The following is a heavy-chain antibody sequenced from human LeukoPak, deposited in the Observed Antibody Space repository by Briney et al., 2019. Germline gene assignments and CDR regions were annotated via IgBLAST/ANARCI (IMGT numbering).Heavy chain of an antibody. D-gene: IGHD3/OR15-3a*01. CDR2: INTDGSNT. CDR3: ARDIGQVTMTDDAFDI. J-gene: IGHJ3*02. Sequence: QTGGSLRLSCAASGFTFSSYWMHWVRQAPGKGLVWISRINTDGSNTRCEDTVKGRFTISRDNAKNTLYLQMNSLRAEDTAVYYCARDIGQVTMTDDAFDIWGQGTMVTVSS. CDR1: GFTFSSYW. V-gene: IGHV3-74*01.